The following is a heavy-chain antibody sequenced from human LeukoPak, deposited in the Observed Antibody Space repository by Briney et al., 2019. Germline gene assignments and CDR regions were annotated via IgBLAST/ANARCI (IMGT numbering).Heavy chain of an antibody. CDR2: IKQDGSEK. CDR3: ARDNPAWDYYYGMDV. Sequence: PGGSLRLSCAASGFTFSSYWMSWVRQAPGKGLEWVANIKQDGSEKYYVDSVKGRFTISRDNAKNSLYLQMNSLRAEDTAVYYCARDNPAWDYYYGMDVWGQGTTVTVSS. D-gene: IGHD1-14*01. CDR1: GFTFSSYW. V-gene: IGHV3-7*01. J-gene: IGHJ6*02.